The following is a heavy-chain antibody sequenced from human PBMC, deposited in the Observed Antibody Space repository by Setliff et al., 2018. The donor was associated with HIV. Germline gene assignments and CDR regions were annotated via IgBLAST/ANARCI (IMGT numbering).Heavy chain of an antibody. Sequence: SETLSLTCAVSGVSISSQYWSWIRQPPGKGLEWIGFIYYNVNNNYNPSLKSRVSISVDTSKNQFSLRLSSVTAADTAAYYCTRGGSMTTLTTWGQGTLVTVSS. J-gene: IGHJ4*02. V-gene: IGHV4-59*11. CDR3: TRGGSMTTLTT. CDR1: GVSISSQY. CDR2: IYYNVNN. D-gene: IGHD4-4*01.